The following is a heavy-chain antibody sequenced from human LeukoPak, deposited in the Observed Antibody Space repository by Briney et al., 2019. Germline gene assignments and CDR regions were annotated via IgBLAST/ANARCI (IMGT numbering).Heavy chain of an antibody. V-gene: IGHV4-61*02. CDR2: FYTSGST. CDR3: ARGSVSIEY. D-gene: IGHD6-25*01. J-gene: IGHJ4*02. CDR1: GGSISSGSYY. Sequence: SETLSLTCTVSGGSISSGSYYWSWIRQPAGKGLEWIGRFYTSGSTNYNPSLKSRATISVDTSKSQFSLKVSSVTAADTAVYYCARGSVSIEYWGQGTLVTVSS.